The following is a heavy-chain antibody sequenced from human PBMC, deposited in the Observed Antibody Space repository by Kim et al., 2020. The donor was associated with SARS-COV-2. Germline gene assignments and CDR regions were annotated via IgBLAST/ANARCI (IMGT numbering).Heavy chain of an antibody. Sequence: YADSVKGRFTISRDNAKNSLYLQMNSLRAEDTAVYYCASDYYGSGTDFDYWGQGTLVTVSS. D-gene: IGHD3-10*01. J-gene: IGHJ4*02. CDR3: ASDYYGSGTDFDY. V-gene: IGHV3-21*01.